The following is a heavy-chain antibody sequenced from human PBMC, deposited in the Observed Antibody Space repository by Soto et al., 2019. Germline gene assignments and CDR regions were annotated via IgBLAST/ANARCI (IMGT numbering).Heavy chain of an antibody. CDR2: ISYDGTIH. D-gene: IGHD2-8*01. V-gene: IGHV3-30-3*01. CDR3: ARDRSLMQVGQVDY. CDR1: GFTFSSYT. Sequence: PGGSLRLSCAASGFTFSSYTIHWVRQPPGKGLEWLALISYDGTIHYNADSVKGRFTISRDNSRDTLYLQMSSLRTEDTAVYYCARDRSLMQVGQVDYWGQGTLVTVSS. J-gene: IGHJ4*02.